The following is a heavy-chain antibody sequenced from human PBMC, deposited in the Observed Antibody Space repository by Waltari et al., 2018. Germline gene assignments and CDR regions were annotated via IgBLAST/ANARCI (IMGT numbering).Heavy chain of an antibody. CDR2: ISGSGGST. CDR3: AKDRNPMAPEEYYFDY. V-gene: IGHV3-23*01. Sequence: EVQLLESGGGLVQHGGSLRLSCAASGFTFSSYAMSWVRQAPGKGLEWVSAISGSGGSTYYADSVKGRFTISRDNSKNTLYLQMNSLRAEDTAVYYCAKDRNPMAPEEYYFDYWGQGTLVTVSS. D-gene: IGHD3-10*01. J-gene: IGHJ4*02. CDR1: GFTFSSYA.